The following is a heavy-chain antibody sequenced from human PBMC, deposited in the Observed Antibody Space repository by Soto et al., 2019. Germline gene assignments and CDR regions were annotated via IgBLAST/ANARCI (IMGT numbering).Heavy chain of an antibody. CDR1: GFSLSTSGVG. CDR3: ALLYYYCSGSYSSFDY. D-gene: IGHD3-10*01. J-gene: IGHJ4*02. V-gene: IGHV2-5*02. CDR2: IYWDDEK. Sequence: QITLKESGPTLVKPTQTLTLTCTFSGFSLSTSGVGVGWIRQPPGKALEWLALIYWDDEKRYSPSLTSRLTITKDTSKTLVVLTMTNMDPVDTATYYCALLYYYCSGSYSSFDYWGQGTLVTVSS.